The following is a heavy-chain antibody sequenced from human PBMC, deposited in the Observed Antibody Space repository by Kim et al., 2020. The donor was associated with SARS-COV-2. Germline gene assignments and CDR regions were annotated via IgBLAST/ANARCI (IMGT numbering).Heavy chain of an antibody. CDR1: GYTLTELS. CDR3: ATLDSSGYYKECYFDY. Sequence: ASVKVSCKVSGYTLTELSMHWVRQAPGKGLEWMGGFDPEDGETIYAQKFQGRVTMTEDTSTDTAYMELSSLRSEDTAVYYCATLDSSGYYKECYFDYWGQGTLVTVSS. D-gene: IGHD3-22*01. CDR2: FDPEDGET. J-gene: IGHJ4*02. V-gene: IGHV1-24*01.